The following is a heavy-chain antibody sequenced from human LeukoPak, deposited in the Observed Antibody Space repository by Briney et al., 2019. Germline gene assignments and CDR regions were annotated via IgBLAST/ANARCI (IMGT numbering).Heavy chain of an antibody. V-gene: IGHV3-23*01. CDR2: ISSSGNT. J-gene: IGHJ4*02. CDR1: GFTFSRSA. Sequence: LGGSLRPSCAASGFTFSRSAMTWVRQTPGKGLDWVSSISSSGNTYYADSVKGRFTISRDNSKNMLYLQMNSLRAEDTAVYYCVKGRISEDGLDFWGQGTLVTVSS. D-gene: IGHD6-13*01. CDR3: VKGRISEDGLDF.